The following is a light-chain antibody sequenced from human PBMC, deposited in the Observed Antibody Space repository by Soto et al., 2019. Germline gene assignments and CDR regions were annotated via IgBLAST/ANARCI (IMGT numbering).Light chain of an antibody. J-gene: IGKJ3*01. CDR1: QGIGDT. Sequence: EVVMTHSPATLSVSPWECVTLSSRASQGIGDTLAWYQQKPGQAPRLLIYGASRRATGIPDRFSGSGSGTDFTLTIDRLEPEDFAVYYCQQYGTSPTSFGPGTKVDIK. V-gene: IGKV3-20*01. CDR2: GAS. CDR3: QQYGTSPTS.